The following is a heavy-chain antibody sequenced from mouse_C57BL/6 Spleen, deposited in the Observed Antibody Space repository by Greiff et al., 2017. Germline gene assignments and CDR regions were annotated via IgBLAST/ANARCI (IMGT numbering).Heavy chain of an antibody. CDR1: GYAFTNYL. V-gene: IGHV1-54*01. CDR2: INPGSGGT. Sequence: QVQLQQSGAELVRPGTSVKVSCKASGYAFTNYLIEWVKQRPGQGLEWIGVINPGSGGTNYNEKFKGKATLTADKSSSTAYMQLSSLTSEDSAVYLCARAGALPGRFAYWGQGTLVTVSA. J-gene: IGHJ3*01. CDR3: ARAGALPGRFAY. D-gene: IGHD1-2*01.